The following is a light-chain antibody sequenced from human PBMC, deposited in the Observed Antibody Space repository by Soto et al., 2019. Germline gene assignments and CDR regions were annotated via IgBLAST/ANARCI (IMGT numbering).Light chain of an antibody. J-gene: IGKJ2*01. Sequence: EIVLTQSPGTLSLSPGERATLSCRASQSVSSSYLAWYQQKPGQAPRLLIYGASSRATGIPDRFSGSGSGTAFTLTISRLEPEDFAVYYCQQYGSSPLYTFGQGPKLEI. CDR2: GAS. CDR1: QSVSSSY. CDR3: QQYGSSPLYT. V-gene: IGKV3-20*01.